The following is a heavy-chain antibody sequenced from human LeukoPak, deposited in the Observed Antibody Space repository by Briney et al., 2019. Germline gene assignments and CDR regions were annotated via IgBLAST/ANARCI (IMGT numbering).Heavy chain of an antibody. V-gene: IGHV4-59*01. CDR3: ARATNVDYFYYYGMDV. Sequence: PSETLSLTCTVSGGSIKTYYWSWIRQPPGEGLEWIGYIYDTGITYYSPSLNGRVTISIDTSKNQFSLKLSSVTAADTAMYYCARATNVDYFYYYGMDVWGQGTMVTVSS. CDR1: GGSIKTYY. J-gene: IGHJ6*02. CDR2: IYDTGIT. D-gene: IGHD1-14*01.